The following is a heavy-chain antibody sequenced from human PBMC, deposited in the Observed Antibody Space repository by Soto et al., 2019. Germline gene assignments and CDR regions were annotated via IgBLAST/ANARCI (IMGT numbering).Heavy chain of an antibody. J-gene: IGHJ6*02. V-gene: IGHV1-69*08. CDR2: IIPIFGIA. CDR1: GGTFSRYS. D-gene: IGHD2-2*01. Sequence: QVQLVQSGAEVKKPGSSVKVSCKASGGTFSRYSITWVRQAPGHGLEWIGRIIPIFGIASYAQKFQGRVTSTADDATSTAYMELSSLRSDDTAVYYCAREDRDRETGLVPAAIAGMDVWGQGTTVTVSS. CDR3: AREDRDRETGLVPAAIAGMDV.